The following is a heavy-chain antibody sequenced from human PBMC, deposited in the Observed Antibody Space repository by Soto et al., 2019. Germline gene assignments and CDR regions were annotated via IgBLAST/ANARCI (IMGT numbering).Heavy chain of an antibody. D-gene: IGHD7-27*01. J-gene: IGHJ3*02. Sequence: GGSLRLSCAASGFTFSNAWMSWVRQAPGKGLEWVGRIKSKTDGGSTDYAAPVKGRFTISRDDSKNTLYLQMNSLNTEATDVYYGTTDLQQNWGSDALDIWGQGTMVTVSS. CDR3: TTDLQQNWGSDALDI. CDR1: GFTFSNAW. CDR2: IKSKTDGGST. V-gene: IGHV3-15*01.